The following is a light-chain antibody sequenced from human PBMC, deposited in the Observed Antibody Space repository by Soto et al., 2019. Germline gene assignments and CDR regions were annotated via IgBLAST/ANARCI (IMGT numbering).Light chain of an antibody. CDR2: WAS. J-gene: IGKJ1*01. CDR3: QQCYCNPWT. Sequence: DIVMIQSPDPLAVSLGERATINCKSSQSVFYSSNNKTYLAWYQHKPGQPPKLLIYWASTRESGVPGRFSGSGSGTDFTLPLSRLHAEDVAFYYCQQCYCNPWTLSQGNKVEIK. CDR1: QSVFYSSNNKTY. V-gene: IGKV4-1*01.